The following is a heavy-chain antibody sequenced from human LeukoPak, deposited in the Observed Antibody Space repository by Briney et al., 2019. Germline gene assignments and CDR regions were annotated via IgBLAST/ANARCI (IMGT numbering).Heavy chain of an antibody. V-gene: IGHV4-39*01. CDR1: GGSISSSSYY. D-gene: IGHD3-10*01. CDR3: ARILLWFGELGDTYYFDY. CDR2: IYYSGST. Sequence: SETLSLTCTVPGGSISSSSYYWGWIRQPPGKGLEWIGSIYYSGSTYYNPSLKSRVTISVDTSNNQFSLKLSSVTAADTAVYYCARILLWFGELGDTYYFDYWGQGTLATVSS. J-gene: IGHJ4*02.